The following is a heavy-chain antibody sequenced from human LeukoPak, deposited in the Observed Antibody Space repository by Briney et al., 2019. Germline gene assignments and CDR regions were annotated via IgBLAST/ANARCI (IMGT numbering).Heavy chain of an antibody. Sequence: GGSLRLSCVASGFTFRNYGMHWVRQAPGKGLEWVAVIWYDGSKQNYADSMKGRFTISRDNSKSTLYLQMNSHRAEDTAVYYCATVRRGSSGWYADVWGQGTTVTVSS. CDR3: ATVRRGSSGWYADV. J-gene: IGHJ6*02. V-gene: IGHV3-33*01. CDR2: IWYDGSKQ. D-gene: IGHD6-19*01. CDR1: GFTFRNYG.